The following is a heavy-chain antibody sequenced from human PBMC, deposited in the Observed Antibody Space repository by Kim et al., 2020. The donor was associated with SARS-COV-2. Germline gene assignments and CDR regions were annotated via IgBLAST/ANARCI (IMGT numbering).Heavy chain of an antibody. CDR1: GFTFSSYG. CDR2: ISYDGSNK. CDR3: AKLLSSGSWPADY. V-gene: IGHV3-30*18. Sequence: GGSLRLSCAASGFTFSSYGMHWVRQAPGKGLEWVAVISYDGSNKYYADSVKGRFTISRDNSKNTLYLQMNSLRAEDTAVYYCAKLLSSGSWPADYWGQRT. J-gene: IGHJ4*02. D-gene: IGHD2-21*01.